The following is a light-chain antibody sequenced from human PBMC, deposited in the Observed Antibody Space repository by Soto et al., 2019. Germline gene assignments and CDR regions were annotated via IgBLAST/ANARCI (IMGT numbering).Light chain of an antibody. J-gene: IGKJ1*01. Sequence: IQMTQSPSTLSASVGDRVTITCRASQSISRSLAWYQHQPGKAPKLLIYDASSLESGVPSRFSGIGSGTEFTLSISSLQPEDFGTYYCQQCYMGWTFGQGTKV. CDR2: DAS. CDR1: QSISRS. V-gene: IGKV1-5*01. CDR3: QQCYMGWT.